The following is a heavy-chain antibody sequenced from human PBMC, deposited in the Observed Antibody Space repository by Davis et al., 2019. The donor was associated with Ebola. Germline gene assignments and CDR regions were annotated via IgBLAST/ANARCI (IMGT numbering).Heavy chain of an antibody. CDR1: GYTFTSYD. CDR2: MNPNSGNT. D-gene: IGHD3-10*01. V-gene: IGHV1-8*01. Sequence: AASVKVSCKASGYTFTSYDINWVRQATGQGLEWMGWMNPNSGNTGYAQKFQGRVTMTRNTSISTAYMELSSLRSDDTAVYYCAREGNEEYYFDYWGQGTLVTVSS. J-gene: IGHJ4*02. CDR3: AREGNEEYYFDY.